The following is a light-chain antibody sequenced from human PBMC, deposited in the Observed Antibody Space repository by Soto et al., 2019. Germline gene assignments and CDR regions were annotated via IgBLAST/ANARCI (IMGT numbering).Light chain of an antibody. V-gene: IGKV3-20*01. CDR2: GAS. J-gene: IGKJ2*01. Sequence: EIVLTQSPGTLSLSPGERATLSCRASQSVSNSYLDWYQQKPGQAPRLLIYGASTRATGIPDRFSGSGSGTDFTLTINRLEPEDFAVYYCHQYASTVQTFGQGTKLEI. CDR1: QSVSNSY. CDR3: HQYASTVQT.